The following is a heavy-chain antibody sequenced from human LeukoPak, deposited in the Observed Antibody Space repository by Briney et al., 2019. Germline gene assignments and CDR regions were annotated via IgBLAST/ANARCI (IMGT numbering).Heavy chain of an antibody. Sequence: PSETLSLTCTVSGGSIRSGDYYWSWIRQPPGKGLEWIGYIYYSGSTYYSTSLKSRVTISVDTSKNQFSLKLSSVTAADTAVYYCARGDDSSGYSPFDYWGQGTLVTVSS. D-gene: IGHD3-22*01. CDR1: GGSIRSGDYY. J-gene: IGHJ4*02. V-gene: IGHV4-30-4*01. CDR3: ARGDDSSGYSPFDY. CDR2: IYYSGST.